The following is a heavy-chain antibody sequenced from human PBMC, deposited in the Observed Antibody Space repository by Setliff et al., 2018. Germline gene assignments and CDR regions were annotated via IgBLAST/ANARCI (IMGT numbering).Heavy chain of an antibody. J-gene: IGHJ3*02. Sequence: ASVKVSCKASGYTLSKYYMHWVRQAPGQGLEWMGIINPSGGLTKYAQKFQGRVTMTSDTSTNTVDLVVSGLRSEDTAVYFCARDRFYTALSCTSITAPXDAFDIWGQGTMVTVSS. V-gene: IGHV1-46*03. CDR3: ARDRFYTALSCTSITAPXDAFDI. CDR1: GYTLSKYY. D-gene: IGHD2-21*02. CDR2: INPSGGLT.